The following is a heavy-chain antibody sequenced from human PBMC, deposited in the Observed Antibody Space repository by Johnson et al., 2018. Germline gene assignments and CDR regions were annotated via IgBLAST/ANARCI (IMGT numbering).Heavy chain of an antibody. J-gene: IGHJ6*03. CDR1: GFTFSSFG. V-gene: IGHV3-33*06. CDR2: IWYDGSNK. CDR3: AKGGREVVAAKDYYYDYMDV. D-gene: IGHD2-15*01. Sequence: QVQLVQSGGGVVQPGRSLRLSCAASGFTFSSFGMHWVRQVPGKGLEWVAVIWYDGSNKYYADSVKGRFTISRDNSKNTLYLQMNSLRAQDTAVYYCAKGGREVVAAKDYYYDYMDVWGKGTTVTVSS.